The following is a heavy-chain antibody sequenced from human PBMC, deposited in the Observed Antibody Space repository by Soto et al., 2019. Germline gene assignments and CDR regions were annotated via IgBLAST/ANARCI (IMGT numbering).Heavy chain of an antibody. V-gene: IGHV1-18*04. Sequence: ASVKVSCKTSGYSFVTYGISWVRQAPGQGPEWVAWIGPYKGSTRYSERLQGRATLSTDMHATTVYMELRSLGPDDTAVYYCARASLRRFPYYYGMDVWGQGTTVTVSS. D-gene: IGHD4-17*01. J-gene: IGHJ6*02. CDR3: ARASLRRFPYYYGMDV. CDR1: GYSFVTYG. CDR2: IGPYKGST.